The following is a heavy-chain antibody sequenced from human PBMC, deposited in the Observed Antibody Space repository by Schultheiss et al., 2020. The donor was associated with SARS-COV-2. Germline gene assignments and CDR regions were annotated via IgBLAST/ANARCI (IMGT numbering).Heavy chain of an antibody. V-gene: IGHV4-31*11. CDR3: AKSGSKLTVGAKYYFDY. Sequence: SETLSLTCAVSGYSISSGYYWSWIRQHPGKGLEWIGYIYYSGSTYYNPSLKSRVTISVDTSKNQFSLKLSSVTAADTAVYYCAKSGSKLTVGAKYYFDYWGQGTLVTVSS. CDR2: IYYSGST. J-gene: IGHJ4*02. D-gene: IGHD1-26*01. CDR1: GYSISSGYY.